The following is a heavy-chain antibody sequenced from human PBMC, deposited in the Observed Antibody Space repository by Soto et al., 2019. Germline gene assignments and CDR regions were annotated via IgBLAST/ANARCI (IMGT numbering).Heavy chain of an antibody. CDR3: AGEGIAAAGRNFYYYGLDV. V-gene: IGHV1-69*13. Sequence: SVKVSCKASGGTFSSYAISRVRQAPGQGLEWMGGIIPIFGTANYAQKFQGRVTITADESTSTAYMELSSLRSEDTAVYYYAGEGIAAAGRNFYYYGLDVWGQGTTVSVSS. CDR2: IIPIFGTA. CDR1: GGTFSSYA. D-gene: IGHD6-13*01. J-gene: IGHJ6*02.